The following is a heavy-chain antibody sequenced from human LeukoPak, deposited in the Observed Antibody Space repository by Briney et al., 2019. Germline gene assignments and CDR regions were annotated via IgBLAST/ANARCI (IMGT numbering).Heavy chain of an antibody. CDR1: GGSSSGYY. D-gene: IGHD6-13*01. V-gene: IGHV4-34*01. CDR2: INHSGST. Sequence: KPSETLSLTCAVYGGSSSGYYWSWIRQPPGKGLEWIGEINHSGSTNYNPSLESRVTISVDTSKNQFSLKLSSVTAADTAVYYCARNVGYSSSWYRRGFDYWGQGTLVTVSS. J-gene: IGHJ4*02. CDR3: ARNVGYSSSWYRRGFDY.